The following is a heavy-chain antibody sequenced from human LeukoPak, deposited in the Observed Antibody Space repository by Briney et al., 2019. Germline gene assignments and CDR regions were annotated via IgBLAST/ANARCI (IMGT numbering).Heavy chain of an antibody. CDR2: ISSSSSYI. Sequence: GGSLRLSCAASGFTFSSYSMNWVRQAPGKGLEWVSSISSSSSYIYYADSVKGRFTISRDNSKNTLYLQMNSLRAEDTAVYYCARDLHSSGFCDYWGQGTLVTVSS. D-gene: IGHD6-19*01. CDR1: GFTFSSYS. J-gene: IGHJ4*02. V-gene: IGHV3-21*01. CDR3: ARDLHSSGFCDY.